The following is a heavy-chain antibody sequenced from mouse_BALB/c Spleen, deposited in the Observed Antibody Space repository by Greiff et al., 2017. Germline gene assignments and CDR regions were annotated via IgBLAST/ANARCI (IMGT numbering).Heavy chain of an antibody. Sequence: VQGVESGAELAKPGASVKMSCKASGYTFTSYWMHWVKQRPGQGLEWIGYINPSTGYTEYNQKFKDKATLTADKSSSTAYMQLSSLTSEDSAVYYCARRELRWFAYWGQGTLVTVSA. CDR2: INPSTGYT. CDR1: GYTFTSYW. J-gene: IGHJ3*01. D-gene: IGHD1-1*01. V-gene: IGHV1-7*01. CDR3: ARRELRWFAY.